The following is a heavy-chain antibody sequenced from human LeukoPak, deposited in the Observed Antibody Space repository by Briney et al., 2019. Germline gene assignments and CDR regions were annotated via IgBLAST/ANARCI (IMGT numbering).Heavy chain of an antibody. V-gene: IGHV3-21*01. CDR3: ASLTVTVSYNWFDP. D-gene: IGHD4-17*01. J-gene: IGHJ5*02. Sequence: PGGSLRLSCAASGFTFSSYSMNWVRQAPGKGLEWVSSISSSSSYIYYADSVKGRFTISRDNAKNSLYLQMNSLRAEDTAVYYCASLTVTVSYNWFDPWGQGTLVTVSS. CDR1: GFTFSSYS. CDR2: ISSSSSYI.